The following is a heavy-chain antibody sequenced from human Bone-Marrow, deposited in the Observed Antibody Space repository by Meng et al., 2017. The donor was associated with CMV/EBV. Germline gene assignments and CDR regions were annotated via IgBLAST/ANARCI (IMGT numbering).Heavy chain of an antibody. CDR1: GSSSTSYW. CDR2: IYPGDSDT. V-gene: IGHV5-51*01. J-gene: IGHJ6*02. Sequence: GESLKIYCQGSGSSSTSYWICWVRQMPGKGLEWMGIIYPGDSDTRYSPYVQGQVTISADNAISTAYLPWSSLKAADTAMYYCERLGADQLLYPYYYYGMDVWGQGTTVTVSS. D-gene: IGHD2-2*02. CDR3: ERLGADQLLYPYYYYGMDV.